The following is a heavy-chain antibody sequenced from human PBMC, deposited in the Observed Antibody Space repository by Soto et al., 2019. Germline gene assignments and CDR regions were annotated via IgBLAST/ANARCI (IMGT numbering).Heavy chain of an antibody. CDR2: ISAYNGNT. J-gene: IGHJ4*02. CDR3: ASTGNTIFGVVIILYY. CDR1: GYTFTSYG. D-gene: IGHD3-3*01. V-gene: IGHV1-18*01. Sequence: ASVKVSCKASGYTFTSYGISWVRQAPGQGLERMGWISAYNGNTNYAQKLQGRVTMTTDTSTSTAYMELRSLRSDDTAVYYCASTGNTIFGVVIILYYWGQGTLVTVSS.